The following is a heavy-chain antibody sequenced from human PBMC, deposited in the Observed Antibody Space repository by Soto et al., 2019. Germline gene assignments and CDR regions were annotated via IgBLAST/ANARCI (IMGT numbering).Heavy chain of an antibody. Sequence: QVQLVQSGAEEKKPGASVKVSCKASGYTFTSYAMHWVRQAPGQRLEWMGWINAGNGNTKYSQKFQGRVTITRDTSASTAYMELSGLRSEDSAVYYCARGSGVVVTDWGQGTLVTVSS. CDR3: ARGSGVVVTD. D-gene: IGHD2-2*01. J-gene: IGHJ4*02. CDR1: GYTFTSYA. CDR2: INAGNGNT. V-gene: IGHV1-3*05.